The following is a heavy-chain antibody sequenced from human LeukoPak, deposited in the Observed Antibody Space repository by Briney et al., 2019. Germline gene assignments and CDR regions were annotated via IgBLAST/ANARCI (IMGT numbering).Heavy chain of an antibody. CDR1: GLTFSSYS. Sequence: PGRSLRLSWAVSGLTFSSYSVSWARHPPGKGRGWVAAISGSGGSTNYADSVKGRFTIPRDNSKKTLYLRRDSLRTADTAVYLCAQAPRQCLVNSFYSDCWGPGTTVTAYS. CDR2: ISGSGGST. CDR3: AQAPRQCLVNSFYSDC. V-gene: IGHV3-23*01. J-gene: IGHJ4*02. D-gene: IGHD6-19*01.